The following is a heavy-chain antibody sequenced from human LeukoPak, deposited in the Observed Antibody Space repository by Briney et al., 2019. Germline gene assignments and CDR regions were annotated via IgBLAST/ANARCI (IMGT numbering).Heavy chain of an antibody. Sequence: PSQTLSLTCTVSGGSISSGSYYWSWIRQPAGKGLEWIGRIYTSGSTNYNPSLKSRVTISVDTSKNQFSLKLSSVTAADTAVYYCARNQIDGVYFDLWGRGTLVTVSS. CDR2: IYTSGST. V-gene: IGHV4-61*02. CDR1: GGSISSGSYY. D-gene: IGHD4-17*01. J-gene: IGHJ2*01. CDR3: ARNQIDGVYFDL.